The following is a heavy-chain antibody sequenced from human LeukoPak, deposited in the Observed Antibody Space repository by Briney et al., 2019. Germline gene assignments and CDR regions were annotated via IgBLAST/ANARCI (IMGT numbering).Heavy chain of an antibody. CDR1: GYTFTSYY. CDR3: ARDRGAPYFDY. Sequence: ASVKVSCKASGYTFTSYYMHWVRQAPGQGLEWMGIINPSGGSTSYAQKFQGRVTMTRDTSTSTGYMELSSLRSEDTAVYYCARDRGAPYFDYWGQGTLVTVSS. V-gene: IGHV1-46*01. CDR2: INPSGGST. J-gene: IGHJ4*02. D-gene: IGHD1-26*01.